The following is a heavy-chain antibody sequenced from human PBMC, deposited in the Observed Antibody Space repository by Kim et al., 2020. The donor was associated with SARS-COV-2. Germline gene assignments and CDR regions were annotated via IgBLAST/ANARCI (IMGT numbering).Heavy chain of an antibody. Sequence: GGSLRLSCAASGFTFSSYGMHWVRQAPGKGLEWVAVIWYDGSNKYYADSVKGRFTISRDNSKNTLYLQMNSLRAEDTAVYYCAGGYGSGNFPSIDYWGKGTLVTVSS. D-gene: IGHD3-10*01. CDR1: GFTFSSYG. J-gene: IGHJ4*02. CDR3: AGGYGSGNFPSIDY. V-gene: IGHV3-33*01. CDR2: IWYDGSNK.